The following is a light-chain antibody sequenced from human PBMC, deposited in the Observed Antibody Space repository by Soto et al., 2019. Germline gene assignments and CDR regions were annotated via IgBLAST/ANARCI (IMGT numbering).Light chain of an antibody. CDR2: KAS. V-gene: IGKV1-5*03. J-gene: IGKJ1*01. CDR1: QSISNW. Sequence: DIHITQSPSTLSASVGDRVTITCRASQSISNWLAWYQQKPGKAPKLLIYKASSLQSGVPSRFSGSGSGSEFTLTISRLEPEDFAVYYCQQYGSSLTFGQGTKVDI. CDR3: QQYGSSLT.